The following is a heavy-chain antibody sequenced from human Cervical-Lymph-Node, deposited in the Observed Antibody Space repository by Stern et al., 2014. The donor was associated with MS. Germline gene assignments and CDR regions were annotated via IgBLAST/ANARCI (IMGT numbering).Heavy chain of an antibody. CDR1: GFSFSDHY. CDR3: SREPRLTDY. CDR2: ISGGGTFV. Sequence: DQLVESGGGLVKPGGSLRLSCVASGFSFSDHYMSWIRQAPGKGLEFISYISGGGTFVNCADSVKGRFTISRDNAKDSLYLQMDSLRAEDTAVYYCSREPRLTDYWGQGTLVSVSS. V-gene: IGHV3-11*01. D-gene: IGHD2-21*01. J-gene: IGHJ4*02.